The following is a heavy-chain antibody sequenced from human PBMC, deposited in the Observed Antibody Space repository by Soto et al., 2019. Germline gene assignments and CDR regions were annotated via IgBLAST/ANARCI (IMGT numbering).Heavy chain of an antibody. V-gene: IGHV4-39*01. Sequence: PSETLSLTCTVSGGSLSSSSYYWGWIRQPPGKGLEWIGSIYYSGNTYYKSSLKSRVTISVDTSKNQFSLKLSSVTAADTAMYYCARTSRFLEWNGTIDCWGQGTQVTVSS. CDR3: ARTSRFLEWNGTIDC. J-gene: IGHJ4*02. D-gene: IGHD3-3*01. CDR1: GGSLSSSSYY. CDR2: IYYSGNT.